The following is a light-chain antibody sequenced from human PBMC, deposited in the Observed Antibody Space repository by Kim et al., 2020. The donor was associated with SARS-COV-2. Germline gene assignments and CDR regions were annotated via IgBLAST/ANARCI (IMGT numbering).Light chain of an antibody. CDR2: SNN. CDR1: SSNIGSNT. CDR3: AAWDDSLNGRV. Sequence: GQRVTISCSGSSSNIGSNTVNWYQQLPGTAPKLLIYSNNQRPSGVPDRFSCSKSGTSASLAISGLQSEDEADYYCAAWDDSLNGRVFGGGTKLTVL. J-gene: IGLJ3*02. V-gene: IGLV1-44*01.